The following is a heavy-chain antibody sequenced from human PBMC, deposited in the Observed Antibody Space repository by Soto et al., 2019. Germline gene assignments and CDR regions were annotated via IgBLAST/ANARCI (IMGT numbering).Heavy chain of an antibody. J-gene: IGHJ6*02. D-gene: IGHD2-15*01. CDR1: GYSVSSSDYY. V-gene: IGHV4-39*01. Sequence: SETLSLTCSVSGYSVSSSDYYWAWIRQPPGKGLEWIGSMFYSGLTYYNPSLKSRVTLSVDTSKNHFSVRLNSVTAADTAVYYCAPLTVSLSGPYGINVWGQGTTVTVS. CDR3: APLTVSLSGPYGINV. CDR2: MFYSGLT.